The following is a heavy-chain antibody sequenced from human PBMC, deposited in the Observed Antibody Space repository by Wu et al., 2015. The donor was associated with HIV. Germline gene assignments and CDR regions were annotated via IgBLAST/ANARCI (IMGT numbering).Heavy chain of an antibody. V-gene: IGHV1-8*01. CDR1: GYTFSAYD. J-gene: IGHJ2*01. Sequence: QVQVVQSGAEVKKPGASLKVSCKASGYTFSAYDINWVRQAPGQGLEWVGWMNPNSGNTGYPQKFQGRVTMTRDTSISTAYMELSSLKSEDTAVYYCARAASFFYDKHGYYRNWYFDVWGRGTLVAVSS. CDR3: ARAASFFYDKHGYYRNWYFDV. D-gene: IGHD3-22*01. CDR2: MNPNSGNT.